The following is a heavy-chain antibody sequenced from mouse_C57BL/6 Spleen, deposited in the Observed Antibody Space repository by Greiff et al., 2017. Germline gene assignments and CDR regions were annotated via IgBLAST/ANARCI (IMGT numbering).Heavy chain of an antibody. J-gene: IGHJ1*03. CDR1: GFTFSSYA. CDR3: ARDLVITTGEGYWYFDV. V-gene: IGHV5-4*01. D-gene: IGHD1-1*01. CDR2: ISDGGSYT. Sequence: EVQGVESGGGLVKPGGSLKLSCAASGFTFSSYAMSWVRQTPEKRLEWVATISDGGSYTYYPDNVKGRFTISRDNAKNNLYLQMSHLKSEDTAMYYCARDLVITTGEGYWYFDVWSTGTTVTVSS.